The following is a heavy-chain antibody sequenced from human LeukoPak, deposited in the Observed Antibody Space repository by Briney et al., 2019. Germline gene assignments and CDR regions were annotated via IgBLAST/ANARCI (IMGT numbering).Heavy chain of an antibody. D-gene: IGHD3-10*01. Sequence: SETLSLTCTVSGGSISSSTYYWGWIRQPPGKGLEWIGSFYNSGSTYYNPSLKSRVIISVDTSKNQFSLKLSSVTAADTAVYCCVIFPGYWGQGTLVTVSS. J-gene: IGHJ4*02. CDR1: GGSISSSTYY. CDR2: FYNSGST. CDR3: VIFPGY. V-gene: IGHV4-39*01.